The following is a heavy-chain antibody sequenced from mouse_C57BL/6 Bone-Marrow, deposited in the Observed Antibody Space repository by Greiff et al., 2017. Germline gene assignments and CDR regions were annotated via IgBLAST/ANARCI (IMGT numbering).Heavy chain of an antibody. CDR3: ARGWAWFAY. CDR1: GYSITSGYY. Sequence: EVQLQESGPGLVKPSQSLSLTCSVTGYSITSGYYWNWIRQFPGNKLEWMGYISYDGSNNYNPSLKNRISITRYTSKNQFFLKLNSVTTEDTATYYCARGWAWFAYWGQGTLVTVSA. J-gene: IGHJ3*01. D-gene: IGHD1-1*02. CDR2: ISYDGSN. V-gene: IGHV3-6*01.